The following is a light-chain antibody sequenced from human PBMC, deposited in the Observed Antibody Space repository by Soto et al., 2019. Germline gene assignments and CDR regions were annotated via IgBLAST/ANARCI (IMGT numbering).Light chain of an antibody. CDR1: QSISSW. CDR2: KGS. V-gene: IGKV1-5*03. J-gene: IGKJ1*01. Sequence: DIQMTQSPSTLSASVGDRVNITCRASQSISSWLAWYQQKPGEAPKLLIYKGSTLAKGVPSRFSGSGSGTEFTLNISGLQPDDFATFYCQQYNTYSRTFGQGTKVEVK. CDR3: QQYNTYSRT.